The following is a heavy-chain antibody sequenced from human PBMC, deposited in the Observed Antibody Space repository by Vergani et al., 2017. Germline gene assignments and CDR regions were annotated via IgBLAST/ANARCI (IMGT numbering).Heavy chain of an antibody. D-gene: IGHD3-3*01. J-gene: IGHJ4*02. CDR2: IYDSGST. Sequence: QVQLQEAGPGLVKPSQTLSLPCTVPGGSISSYYWSWVRQPPGKGLEWIGNIYDSGSTNYNPSLKSRVTISVDTSKSQFSLKLSSVTAADTAVYYCARYDFWSGYYDFWGQGTMVTVSS. V-gene: IGHV4-59*01. CDR1: GGSISSYY. CDR3: ARYDFWSGYYDF.